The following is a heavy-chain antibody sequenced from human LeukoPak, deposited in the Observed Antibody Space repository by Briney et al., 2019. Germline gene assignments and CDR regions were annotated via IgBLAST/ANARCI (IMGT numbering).Heavy chain of an antibody. CDR3: ARHLPSIRSSEAAPYNWFDP. Sequence: SETPSLTCTVSGGSISSSSYYWGWIRQPPGKGLEWIGSIYYSGSTYYNPSLKSRVTISVDTSKNQFSLKLSSVTAADTAVYYCARHLPSIRSSEAAPYNWFDPWGQGTLVTVSS. V-gene: IGHV4-39*01. J-gene: IGHJ5*02. D-gene: IGHD3-22*01. CDR2: IYYSGST. CDR1: GGSISSSSYY.